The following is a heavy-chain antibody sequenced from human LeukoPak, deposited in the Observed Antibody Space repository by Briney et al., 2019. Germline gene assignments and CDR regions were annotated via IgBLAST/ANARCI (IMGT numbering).Heavy chain of an antibody. CDR2: ISGDGGST. J-gene: IGHJ6*03. D-gene: IGHD1-1*01. V-gene: IGHV3-43*02. CDR3: AKDISRPNCNDVHIWINYYYYYYMDV. CDR1: GFTFDDYA. Sequence: GGSLRLSCAASGFTFDDYAMHWVRQAPGKGLEWVSLISGDGGSTYYADSVKGRFTISRDNSKNSLYLQMNSLRTEDTALYYCAKDISRPNCNDVHIWINYYYYYYMDVWGKGTTVTVSS.